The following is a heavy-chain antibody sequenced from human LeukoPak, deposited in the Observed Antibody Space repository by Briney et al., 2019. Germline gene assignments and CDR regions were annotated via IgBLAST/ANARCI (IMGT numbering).Heavy chain of an antibody. CDR1: GGSISSTHW. J-gene: IGHJ5*02. V-gene: IGHV4-4*02. CDR3: AREGTAGTNLNWFDP. CDR2: IFHSGTT. Sequence: SGTLSLTCAVSGGSISSTHWWNWVRQPPGKGLEWIGEIFHSGTTNYNPSLKSRVTISVDTSKNQFSLKLSSVTAADTAVHYCAREGTAGTNLNWFDPWGQGTLVTVSS. D-gene: IGHD1-1*01.